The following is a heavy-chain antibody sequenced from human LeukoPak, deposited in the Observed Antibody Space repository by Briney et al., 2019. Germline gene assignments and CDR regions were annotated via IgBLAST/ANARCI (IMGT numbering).Heavy chain of an antibody. Sequence: GGSLRLSCAASRFTFSSYNMNWVRQAPGKGLEWVSSISSSSNYKHYEDSVKGRFTITRDNAKNSVYLQMNSLRAEDTAIYYCARDREQWLVRPGYYFDYWGQGTLVTVSS. CDR3: ARDREQWLVRPGYYFDY. CDR1: RFTFSSYN. D-gene: IGHD6-19*01. V-gene: IGHV3-21*01. J-gene: IGHJ4*02. CDR2: ISSSSNYK.